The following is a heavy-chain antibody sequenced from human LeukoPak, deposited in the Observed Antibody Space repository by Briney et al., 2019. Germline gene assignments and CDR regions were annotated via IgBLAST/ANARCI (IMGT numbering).Heavy chain of an antibody. Sequence: SETLSLTCAVSGYSISSGYYWGWIRQPPGKGLEWIGSIYHSGSTYYNPSLKSRVTISVDTSKNQFYLKLSSVTAAGTAVYYCASRRYCSSTSCRDGDYWGQGTLVTVSS. CDR1: GYSISSGYY. CDR3: ASRRYCSSTSCRDGDY. CDR2: IYHSGST. V-gene: IGHV4-38-2*01. J-gene: IGHJ4*02. D-gene: IGHD2-2*01.